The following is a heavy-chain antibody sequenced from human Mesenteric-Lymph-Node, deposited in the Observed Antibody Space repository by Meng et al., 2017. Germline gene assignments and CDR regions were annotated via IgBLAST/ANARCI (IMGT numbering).Heavy chain of an antibody. CDR2: INTNTGNP. CDR1: GYTFTSYA. CDR3: ASIAALSGYPLFDY. Sequence: VQLVQSGSELKKPGASVKVSFKASGYTFTSYAINWVRQAPGQGLEWMGWINTNTGNPTYAQGFTGRFVFSLDTSVSTAYLQISSLKAEDTAVYYCASIAALSGYPLFDYWGQGTLVTVSS. D-gene: IGHD3-3*01. J-gene: IGHJ4*02. V-gene: IGHV7-4-1*02.